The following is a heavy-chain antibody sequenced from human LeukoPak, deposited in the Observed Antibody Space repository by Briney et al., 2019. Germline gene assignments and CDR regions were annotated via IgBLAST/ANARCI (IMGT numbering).Heavy chain of an antibody. Sequence: SETLSLTCAVYGGSFSGYYWSWIRQPPGKGLEWIGEINHSGSTNYNPSLKSRVTISVDTSKNQFSLKLSSVTAADTAVHYCARLAVVAATHLDYWGQGTLVTVSS. CDR1: GGSFSGYY. D-gene: IGHD2-15*01. J-gene: IGHJ4*02. V-gene: IGHV4-34*01. CDR2: INHSGST. CDR3: ARLAVVAATHLDY.